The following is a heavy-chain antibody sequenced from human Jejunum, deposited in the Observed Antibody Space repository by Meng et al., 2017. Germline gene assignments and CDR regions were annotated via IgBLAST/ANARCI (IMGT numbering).Heavy chain of an antibody. CDR1: GNRFSTYW. Sequence: GESLKISCKGSGNRFSTYWIGWVRQMHGKGLEWMGIIYPGDSQIMYGPSFQGRITISVDKSISTAYLQWSSLKAADTAMYYCARPDSSINWSDGFDICGQAI. CDR2: IYPGDSQI. V-gene: IGHV5-51*01. J-gene: IGHJ3*02. D-gene: IGHD1-1*01. CDR3: ARPDSSINWSDGFDI.